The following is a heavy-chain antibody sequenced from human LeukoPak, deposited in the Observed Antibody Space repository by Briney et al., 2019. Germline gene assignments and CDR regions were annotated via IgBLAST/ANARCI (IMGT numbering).Heavy chain of an antibody. CDR2: IWYDGSNK. J-gene: IGHJ6*04. D-gene: IGHD3-10*01. CDR1: GFTFSSYG. Sequence: GGSLRLSCAASGFTFSSYGMHWVRQAPGKGLEWVAVIWYDGSNKYYADSVKGQFTISRDNSKNTLYLQMNSLRAEDTAVYYCARGGITMVRGVITSTRRGMDVWGKGTTVTVSS. V-gene: IGHV3-33*01. CDR3: ARGGITMVRGVITSTRRGMDV.